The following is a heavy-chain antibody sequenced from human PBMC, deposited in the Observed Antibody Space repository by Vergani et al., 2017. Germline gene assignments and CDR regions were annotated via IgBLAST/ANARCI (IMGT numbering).Heavy chain of an antibody. CDR1: GFTFSSYS. V-gene: IGHV3-21*01. CDR2: ISSSSSYI. CDR3: AREKWLLTENWFDP. D-gene: IGHD3-22*01. Sequence: VQLVESGGGVVQPGRSLRLSCAASGFTFSSYSMNWVRQAPGKGLEWVSSISSSSSYIYYADSVKGRFTISRDNAKNSLYLQMNSLRAEDTAVYYCAREKWLLTENWFDPWGQGTLVTVSS. J-gene: IGHJ5*02.